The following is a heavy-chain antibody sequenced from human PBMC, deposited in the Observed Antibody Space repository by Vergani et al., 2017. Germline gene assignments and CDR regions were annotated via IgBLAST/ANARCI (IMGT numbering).Heavy chain of an antibody. D-gene: IGHD3/OR15-3a*01. CDR3: ARDPYDFWTGPLDP. Sequence: QVKLDQSGPEVQKPGASVKVSCKTSGYTFTSSSVSWLRPAPGQGLEWLGWITVYNGNTQYAKKFQGRITITADTSTSTAFMELRNLRSDDTAIYYCARDPYDFWTGPLDPWGQGTLVTVSS. V-gene: IGHV1-18*01. J-gene: IGHJ5*02. CDR2: ITVYNGNT. CDR1: GYTFTSSS.